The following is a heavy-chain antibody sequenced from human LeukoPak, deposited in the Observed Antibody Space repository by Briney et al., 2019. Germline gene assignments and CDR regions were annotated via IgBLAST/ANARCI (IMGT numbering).Heavy chain of an antibody. CDR3: AWYGSGGGFDY. J-gene: IGHJ4*02. D-gene: IGHD3-10*01. V-gene: IGHV1-46*01. CDR2: INPSGGST. CDR1: GYTFTSYY. Sequence: ASVKVSCKASGYTFTSYYMHWVRQAPGQGLEWMGIINPSGGSTSYAQKFQGRVTMTRDTSTSTVYMELSSLRSEDTAVYYCAWYGSGGGFDYWGQGTLVTVSS.